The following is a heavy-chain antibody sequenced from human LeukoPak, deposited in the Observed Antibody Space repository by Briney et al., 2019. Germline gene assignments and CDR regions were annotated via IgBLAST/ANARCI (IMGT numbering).Heavy chain of an antibody. Sequence: GGSLRLSCAASGFTVSSNYMTWVGQGPGKGLEWVSVIYRSGSIYYADAVKGRFTISRDNSENTLYLQMNSLRAEDTAVYYCARRGSDSRAFDIWGQGTMVTVSS. D-gene: IGHD2-21*01. CDR3: ARRGSDSRAFDI. CDR2: IYRSGSI. J-gene: IGHJ3*02. CDR1: GFTVSSNY. V-gene: IGHV3-53*01.